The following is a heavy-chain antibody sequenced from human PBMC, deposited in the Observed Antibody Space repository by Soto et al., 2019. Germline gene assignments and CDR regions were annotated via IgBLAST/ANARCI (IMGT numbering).Heavy chain of an antibody. CDR2: IYYSGST. CDR1: GGSISSGGYY. J-gene: IGHJ5*02. D-gene: IGHD3-9*01. V-gene: IGHV4-31*03. CDR3: ARVTKNYDILTGYWGFDP. Sequence: SETLSLTCTVSGGSISSGGYYWSWIRQHPGKGLEWIGYIYYSGSTYYNPSLKSRVTISVDTSKNQFSLKLSSVTAADTAVYYCARVTKNYDILTGYWGFDPWGQGTLVTVSS.